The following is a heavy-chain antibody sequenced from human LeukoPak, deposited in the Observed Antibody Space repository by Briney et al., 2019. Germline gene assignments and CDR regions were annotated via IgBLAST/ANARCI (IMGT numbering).Heavy chain of an antibody. CDR2: INHSGST. D-gene: IGHD1-26*01. CDR1: GGSFSGYY. CDR3: AGGATTPPFDY. V-gene: IGHV4-34*01. J-gene: IGHJ4*02. Sequence: PSETLSLTCAVYGGSFSGYYWSWIRQPPGKGLEWIGEINHSGSTNYNPSLKSRVTISVDTSKNQFSLKLSSVTAANTAVYYCAGGATTPPFDYWGQGTLVTVSS.